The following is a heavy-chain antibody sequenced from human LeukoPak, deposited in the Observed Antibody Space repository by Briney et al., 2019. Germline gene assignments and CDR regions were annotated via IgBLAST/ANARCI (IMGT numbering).Heavy chain of an antibody. CDR1: GFTFSSYG. CDR2: IWYDGSNK. Sequence: GGSLRLSCAASGFTFSSYGMHWVRQAPGKGLEWVAVIWYDGSNKYYADSVKGRFTISRDNSKNTLYLQMNSLRAEDTAVYYCARESLRYSSGWYEKYWGQGTLVTVSS. CDR3: ARESLRYSSGWYEKY. J-gene: IGHJ4*02. D-gene: IGHD6-19*01. V-gene: IGHV3-33*01.